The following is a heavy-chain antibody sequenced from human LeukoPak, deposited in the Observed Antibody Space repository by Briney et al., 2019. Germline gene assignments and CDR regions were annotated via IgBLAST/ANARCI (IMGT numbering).Heavy chain of an antibody. J-gene: IGHJ4*02. CDR1: GYTFTSYY. V-gene: IGHV1-46*01. Sequence: ASVKVSCKASGYTFTSYYMHWVRQAPGQGLEWMGIINPSGGSTSYAQKFQGRVTMTRDTPTSTVYMELSSLRSEDTAVYYCARGPRTYYYDSSGYYYGDWGQGTLVTVSS. CDR2: INPSGGST. D-gene: IGHD3-22*01. CDR3: ARGPRTYYYDSSGYYYGD.